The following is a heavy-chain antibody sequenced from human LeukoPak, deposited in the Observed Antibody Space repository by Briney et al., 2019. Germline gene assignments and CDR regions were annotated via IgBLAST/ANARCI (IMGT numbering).Heavy chain of an antibody. Sequence: PSETLSLTCTVSGGSISNYYWSYIRQPAGKGLEWIGRIYSSGSTNYNPSLESRVTVSIDRSRKQFSLKLRSVTAADTAVYYCARARYWFDPWGQGTLVTVSS. V-gene: IGHV4-4*07. J-gene: IGHJ5*02. D-gene: IGHD3-16*02. CDR3: ARARYWFDP. CDR2: IYSSGST. CDR1: GGSISNYY.